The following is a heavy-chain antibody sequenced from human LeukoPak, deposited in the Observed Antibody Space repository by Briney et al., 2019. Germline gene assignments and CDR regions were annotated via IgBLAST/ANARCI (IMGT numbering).Heavy chain of an antibody. CDR2: VYHTGSP. Sequence: PSETLSLTCVVSGYSISNDYYWGRIRQPPGKGLEWIGSVYHTGSPYYNPSLKSRVTISVDTSKNQLSLKLRSVTAADTAVYYCARGGILVAVYFDFWGKGTLVTVSS. CDR3: ARGGILVAVYFDF. J-gene: IGHJ4*02. CDR1: GYSISNDYY. V-gene: IGHV4-38-2*01. D-gene: IGHD2-15*01.